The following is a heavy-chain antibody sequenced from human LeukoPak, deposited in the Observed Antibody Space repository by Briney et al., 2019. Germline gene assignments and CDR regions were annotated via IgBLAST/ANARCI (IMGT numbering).Heavy chain of an antibody. D-gene: IGHD6-25*01. J-gene: IGHJ3*02. Sequence: ASVKVSCKASGYTFTGYYMHWVRQAPGHGLEWMGRINPNSGGTKYAQKFQGRVPMTADTYISTDYMERSRLRSDDTAVYYCARPSERAFDIWGQGTMVTVSS. V-gene: IGHV1-2*06. CDR3: ARPSERAFDI. CDR1: GYTFTGYY. CDR2: INPNSGGT.